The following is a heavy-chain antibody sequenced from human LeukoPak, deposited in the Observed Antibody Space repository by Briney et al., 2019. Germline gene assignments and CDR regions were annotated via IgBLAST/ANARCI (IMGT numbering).Heavy chain of an antibody. CDR3: ARSDLYYYYYMDV. CDR1: GYTFTGYY. J-gene: IGHJ6*03. D-gene: IGHD2-21*02. V-gene: IGHV1-2*02. CDR2: INPNSGGT. Sequence: ASVKVSCKASGYTFTGYYMHWVRQAPGQGLEWMGWINPNSGGTNYAQKFQDRVTMTRDTSISTAYMELSRLRSDDTAVYYCARSDLYYYYYMDVWGKGTTVTVSS.